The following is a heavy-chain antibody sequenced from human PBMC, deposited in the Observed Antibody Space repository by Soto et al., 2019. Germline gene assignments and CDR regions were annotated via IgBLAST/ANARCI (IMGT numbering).Heavy chain of an antibody. Sequence: SETLSLTCAVYGGSFSGYYWSWIRQPPGKGLEWIGEINHSGSTNYNPSLKSRVTISVDTSKNQFSLKLSSVTAADTAVYYCARGSANSSGWYYFDYWGQGTLVTVSS. J-gene: IGHJ4*02. D-gene: IGHD6-13*01. CDR2: INHSGST. V-gene: IGHV4-34*01. CDR3: ARGSANSSGWYYFDY. CDR1: GGSFSGYY.